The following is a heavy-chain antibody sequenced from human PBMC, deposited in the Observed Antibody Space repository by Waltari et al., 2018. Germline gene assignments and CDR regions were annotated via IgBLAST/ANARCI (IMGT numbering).Heavy chain of an antibody. D-gene: IGHD2-2*01. CDR1: GFTVSSNY. Sequence: EVQLVETGGGLIQPGGSLRLSCAASGFTVSSNYMSWVRQAPGKGLEWVSVIYSGGSTYYAYSVKGRFTISRDNSKNTLYLQMNSLRAEDTAVYYCAREVVVPAAKTDWFDPWGQGTLVTVSS. CDR3: AREVVVPAAKTDWFDP. J-gene: IGHJ5*02. V-gene: IGHV3-53*02. CDR2: IYSGGST.